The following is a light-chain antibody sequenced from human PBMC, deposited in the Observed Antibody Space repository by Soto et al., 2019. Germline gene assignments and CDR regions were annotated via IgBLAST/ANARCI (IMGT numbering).Light chain of an antibody. V-gene: IGKV3-15*01. J-gene: IGKJ1*01. CDR2: DAS. CDR1: QSVGGN. Sequence: EIGMTQSPATLSVSPGEGATLSCEASQSVGGNLAWYQQRPGQAPKLLIYDASTRDPGIAARFGGSGAGTVFTLTISSLQSEDFAVYYCQQYNNWPRTFGQGTKVDIK. CDR3: QQYNNWPRT.